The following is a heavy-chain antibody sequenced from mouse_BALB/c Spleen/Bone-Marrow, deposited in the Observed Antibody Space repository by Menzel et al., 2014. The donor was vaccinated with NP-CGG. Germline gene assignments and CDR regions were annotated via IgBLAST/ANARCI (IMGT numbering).Heavy chain of an antibody. V-gene: IGHV7-3*02. D-gene: IGHD2-1*01. CDR1: GFTFTDYY. Sequence: EVMLVESGGGLVQPGGSLRLSCATSGFTFTDYYMSWVRQPPGKALEWLGFIRNKANGYTTEYSASVKGRFTISRDNSQSILYLQMNTLRAEDSATYCCARDGNYVDYWGQGTSVTVSS. CDR2: IRNKANGYTT. J-gene: IGHJ4*01. CDR3: ARDGNYVDY.